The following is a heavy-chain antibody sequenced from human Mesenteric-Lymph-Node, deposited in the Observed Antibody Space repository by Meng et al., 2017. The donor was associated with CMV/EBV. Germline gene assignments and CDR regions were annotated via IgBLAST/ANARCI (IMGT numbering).Heavy chain of an antibody. Sequence: SGFIFRNYGIHWVRQAPGKGLEWVAVFWADGSKQYYADSAKGRFTISRDIPESTVYLQMSNLRVEDTALYYCAGDVDTSSHYSWFDPWGQGTLVTVSS. CDR3: AGDVDTSSHYSWFDP. CDR2: FWADGSKQ. CDR1: GFIFRNYG. D-gene: IGHD4-11*01. J-gene: IGHJ5*02. V-gene: IGHV3-33*01.